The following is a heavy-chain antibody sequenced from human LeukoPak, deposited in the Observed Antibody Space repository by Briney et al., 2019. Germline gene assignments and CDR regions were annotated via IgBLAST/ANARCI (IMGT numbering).Heavy chain of an antibody. CDR2: INPNSGGT. V-gene: IGHV1-2*06. J-gene: IGHJ4*02. CDR1: GYTFTGYY. D-gene: IGHD5-18*01. Sequence: ASVKVSCKASGYTFTGYYMHWVRQAPGQGLEWMGRINPNSGGTNYAQKFQGRVTITRDTSISTAYMELSRLRSDDTAVYYCARGDTAMPHLPFDYWGQGTLVTVSS. CDR3: ARGDTAMPHLPFDY.